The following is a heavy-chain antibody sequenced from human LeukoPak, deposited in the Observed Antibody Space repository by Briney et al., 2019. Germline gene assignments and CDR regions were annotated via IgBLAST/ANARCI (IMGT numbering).Heavy chain of an antibody. CDR2: INQSGSI. V-gene: IGHV4-34*01. J-gene: IGHJ4*02. D-gene: IGHD3-22*01. CDR3: VSYDRSDYLLADY. CDR1: GGSFSEYT. Sequence: SETLSLTCAVYGGSFSEYTWAWIRQTPGKGLEWIAEINQSGSINYKPSLMSRLTVSVDTSKRQFSLRLSSVTAADTAVYFSVSYDRSDYLLADYWGQGTLVTVSS.